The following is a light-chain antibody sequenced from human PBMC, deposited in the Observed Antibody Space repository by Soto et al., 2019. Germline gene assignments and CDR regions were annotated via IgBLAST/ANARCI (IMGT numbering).Light chain of an antibody. CDR1: QSVSSSY. CDR2: GAS. J-gene: IGKJ1*01. V-gene: IGKV3-20*01. Sequence: EIVLTRSPGTLSLSPGERATLSCMAIQSVSSSYLAWYQQKPGQAPRLLIYGASSRATGIPDRFSGSGSGTDFTLTIRRLEPEDFAVYYCQQYGSSPPWKCGQGNTGAIK. CDR3: QQYGSSPPWK.